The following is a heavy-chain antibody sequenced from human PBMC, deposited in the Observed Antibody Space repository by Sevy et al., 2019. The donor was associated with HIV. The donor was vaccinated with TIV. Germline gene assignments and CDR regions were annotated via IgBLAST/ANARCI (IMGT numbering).Heavy chain of an antibody. CDR2: ISSSSSYI. D-gene: IGHD6-19*01. Sequence: GGSLRLSCAASGFTFSSYSMNWVRQAPGKGLEWVSSISSSSSYIYYADSVKGRFTISRDNAKNSLYLQMNSLRAEDTAVYYCARVAGSGWNFDYWGQGTLVTVSS. CDR3: ARVAGSGWNFDY. J-gene: IGHJ4*02. V-gene: IGHV3-21*01. CDR1: GFTFSSYS.